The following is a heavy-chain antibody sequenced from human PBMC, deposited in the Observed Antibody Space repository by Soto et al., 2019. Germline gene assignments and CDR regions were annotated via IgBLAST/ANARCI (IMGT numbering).Heavy chain of an antibody. J-gene: IGHJ4*02. CDR1: GYTFTSYD. CDR3: ARAVYNWNRHLDY. CDR2: MNPNSGNT. D-gene: IGHD1-20*01. V-gene: IGHV1-8*01. Sequence: GPSVKVSCKASGYTFTSYDINWVRQATGQGLEWMGWMNPNSGNTGYAQKFQGRVTMTRNTSISTAYMELSSLRSEDTAVYYCARAVYNWNRHLDYWGQGTLVTVSS.